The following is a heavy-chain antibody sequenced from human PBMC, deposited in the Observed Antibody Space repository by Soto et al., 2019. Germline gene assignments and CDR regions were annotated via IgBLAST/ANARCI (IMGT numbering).Heavy chain of an antibody. CDR3: AEDSFSYGMDV. CDR2: ISSSSSYI. Sequence: PGGSLRLSCAASVFTVSSYSMNWVRQAPGKGLEWVSSISSSSSYIYYADSVKGRFTISRDNAKNSLYLQMNSLRAEDTAVYYCAEDSFSYGMDVWGQGTTVTVSS. V-gene: IGHV3-21*01. J-gene: IGHJ6*02. D-gene: IGHD6-6*01. CDR1: VFTVSSYS.